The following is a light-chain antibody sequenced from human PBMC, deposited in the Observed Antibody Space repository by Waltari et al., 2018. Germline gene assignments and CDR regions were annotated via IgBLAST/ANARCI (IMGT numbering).Light chain of an antibody. CDR1: QRVSKY. Sequence: EIVLTQSPGTLSLSPGARATLSCRASQRVSKYLAWYQQKPGQAPRLLIYDASTRATGIPDRFSGSGSGTDFSLTISRLEPEDFAVYYCQKYVNLPATFGQGTKVEIK. J-gene: IGKJ1*01. V-gene: IGKV3-20*01. CDR2: DAS. CDR3: QKYVNLPAT.